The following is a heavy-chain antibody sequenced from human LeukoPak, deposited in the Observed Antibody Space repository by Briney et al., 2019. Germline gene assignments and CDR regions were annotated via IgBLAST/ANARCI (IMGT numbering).Heavy chain of an antibody. CDR3: ARLMVRGGVDY. J-gene: IGHJ4*02. CDR1: GGTFSSYA. D-gene: IGHD3-10*01. CDR2: IIPIFGTA. V-gene: IGHV1-69*13. Sequence: GASVKVSCKVSGGTFSSYAISWVRQAPGQGLEWMGGIIPIFGTANYAQKFQGRVTITADESTSTAYMELSSLRSEDTAVYYGARLMVRGGVDYWGQGTLVTVSS.